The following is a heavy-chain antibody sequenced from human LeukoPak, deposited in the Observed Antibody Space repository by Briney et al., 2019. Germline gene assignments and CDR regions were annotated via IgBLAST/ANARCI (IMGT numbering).Heavy chain of an antibody. CDR1: GFTFSSYS. D-gene: IGHD1-26*01. CDR2: ISSSSYI. J-gene: IGHJ4*02. V-gene: IGHV3-21*01. Sequence: GGSLRLSCAASGFTFSSYSMNWVRQAPGKGLEWVSSISSSSYIYYADSVKGRFTISRDNAKNSLYLQMNSLRAEDTAVYNCARDAYSGSHALDHWGQGTPVTVSS. CDR3: ARDAYSGSHALDH.